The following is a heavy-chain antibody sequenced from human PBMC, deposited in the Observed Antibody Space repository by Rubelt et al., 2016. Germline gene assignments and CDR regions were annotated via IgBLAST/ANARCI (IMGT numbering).Heavy chain of an antibody. Sequence: GGTFSSYAISWVRQAPGQGLEWMGGIIPIFGTANYAQKFQGRVTMTRDTSTSTVYMELSSLRSEDTAVYYCARAKGSGSYEIDYWGQGTLVTVSS. CDR1: GGTFSSYA. CDR3: ARAKGSGSYEIDY. J-gene: IGHJ4*02. V-gene: IGHV1-69*05. D-gene: IGHD3-10*01. CDR2: IIPIFGTA.